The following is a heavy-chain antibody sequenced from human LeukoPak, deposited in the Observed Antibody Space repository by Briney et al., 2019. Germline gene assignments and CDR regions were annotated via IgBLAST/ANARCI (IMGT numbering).Heavy chain of an antibody. CDR2: IYYSGST. Sequence: MSSETLSLTCTVSGGSISSSSYYWGWIRQPPGKGLEWIGSIYYSGSTYYNPSLKSRVTISVDTSKNQFSLKLSSVTAADTAVYYCASISTGAPYYFGYWGQGTLVTVSS. D-gene: IGHD7-27*01. CDR3: ASISTGAPYYFGY. J-gene: IGHJ4*02. V-gene: IGHV4-39*07. CDR1: GGSISSSSYY.